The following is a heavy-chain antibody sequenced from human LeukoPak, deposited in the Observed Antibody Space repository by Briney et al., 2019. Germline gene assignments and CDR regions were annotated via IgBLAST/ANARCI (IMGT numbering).Heavy chain of an antibody. CDR3: ARDGGRRRGFDY. CDR1: VGTFSNYS. D-gene: IGHD3-16*01. J-gene: IGHJ4*02. V-gene: IGHV1-69*05. CDR2: VFPIFFSA. Sequence: SAVKVSYQASVGTFSNYSISWLRQAPRQGLEWMGGVFPIFFSANYAQKYQGRVTITTDESTSTAYMELSSLRSEDTAVYYCARDGGRRRGFDYWGQGTLVTVSS.